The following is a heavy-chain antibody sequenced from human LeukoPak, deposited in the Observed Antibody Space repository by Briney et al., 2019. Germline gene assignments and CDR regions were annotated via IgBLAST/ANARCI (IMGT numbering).Heavy chain of an antibody. D-gene: IGHD6-19*01. J-gene: IGHJ4*02. Sequence: GGSLRLSCAASGFTFSSYEMNWVRQAPGKGLEWVSYISSSGSTIYYADSVKGRFTISRDNAKKSLYLQMNSLRAEDTAVYYCAKWTEAVAGPFDYWGQGTLVTVSS. V-gene: IGHV3-48*03. CDR2: ISSSGSTI. CDR1: GFTFSSYE. CDR3: AKWTEAVAGPFDY.